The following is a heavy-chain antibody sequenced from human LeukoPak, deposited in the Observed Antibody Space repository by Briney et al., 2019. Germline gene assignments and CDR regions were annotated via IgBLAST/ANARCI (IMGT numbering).Heavy chain of an antibody. CDR2: ISGSGGST. D-gene: IGHD3-9*01. V-gene: IGHV3-23*01. CDR3: AHITYYDILTGYIVAPYFDY. Sequence: GGSLRLSCAASGFTFSGYAMSWVRQAPGKGLEWVSAISGSGGSTYYADSVKGRFTISRDNSKNTLYLQMNSLRAEDTAVYYCAHITYYDILTGYIVAPYFDYWGQGTLVTVSS. J-gene: IGHJ4*02. CDR1: GFTFSGYA.